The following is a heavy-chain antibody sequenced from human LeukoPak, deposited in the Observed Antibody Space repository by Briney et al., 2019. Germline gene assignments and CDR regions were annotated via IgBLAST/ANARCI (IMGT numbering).Heavy chain of an antibody. CDR3: ARLDGDYRLWAFDI. J-gene: IGHJ3*02. D-gene: IGHD4-17*01. CDR2: IYYSGST. Sequence: SETLSLTCTVSGGPISSGSYYWSWIRQPPGKGLEWIGYIYYSGSTNYNPSLKSRVTISVDTSKNQFSLKLSSVTAADTAVYYCARLDGDYRLWAFDIWGQGTMVTVSS. V-gene: IGHV4-61*01. CDR1: GGPISSGSYY.